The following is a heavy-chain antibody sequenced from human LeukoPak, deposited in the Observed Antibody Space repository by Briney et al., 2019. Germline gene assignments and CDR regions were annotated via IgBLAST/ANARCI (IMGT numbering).Heavy chain of an antibody. J-gene: IGHJ6*03. CDR2: INPNSGGT. V-gene: IGHV1-2*02. CDR3: ARDRRRRWLQFTVDSYMDV. Sequence: ASVKVSCKASGYTFTGYYMHWVRQAPGQGLEWMGWINPNSGGTNYAQKFQGRVTMTRDTSISTAYMELSRLRSDDTAVYYCARDRRRRWLQFTVDSYMDVWGKGTTVTVSS. D-gene: IGHD5-24*01. CDR1: GYTFTGYY.